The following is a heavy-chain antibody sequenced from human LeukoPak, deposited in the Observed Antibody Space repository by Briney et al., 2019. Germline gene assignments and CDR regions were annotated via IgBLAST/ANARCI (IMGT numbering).Heavy chain of an antibody. V-gene: IGHV4-4*07. CDR3: ARGYCSTNSCYVGFDL. CDR1: GGSISSYY. CDR2: IYTSGST. J-gene: IGHJ2*01. Sequence: SETLSLTCTVSGGSISSYYWSWIRQPAGKGLEWIGRIYTSGSTNNNPPLKSRVTMSLDTSKNQFSLKLSSVTAADTAVYYCARGYCSTNSCYVGFDLWGRGTLVTVSS. D-gene: IGHD2-2*01.